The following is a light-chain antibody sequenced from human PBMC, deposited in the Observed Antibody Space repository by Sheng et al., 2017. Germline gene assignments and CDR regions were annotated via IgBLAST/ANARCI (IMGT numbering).Light chain of an antibody. CDR3: QSAGNLGPYGRV. J-gene: IGLJ3*02. Sequence: SYDLRQPPSVAVSPGQTARITCSGTLLPKQYAYWYQQKAGQAPVLVIYKDTERPSGIPERISGSSSGTTATLTISGVQSEDEADYYCQSAGNLGPYGRVFGGGTKLTVL. V-gene: IGLV3-25*03. CDR1: LLPKQY. CDR2: KDT.